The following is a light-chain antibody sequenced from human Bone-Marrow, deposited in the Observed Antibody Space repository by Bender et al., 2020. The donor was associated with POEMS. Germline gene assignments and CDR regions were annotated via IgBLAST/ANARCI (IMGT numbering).Light chain of an antibody. CDR2: DVN. CDR3: SSYAGNSVI. Sequence: QSALTQPASVSGSPGQSITISCTVTSSDVGGYNYVSWYQHRPGKAPKLIIYDVNKRPSGVTDRFSGSKSGNTASLTISGLQAEDEADYYCSSYAGNSVIFGGGTKLTVL. V-gene: IGLV2-14*03. CDR1: SSDVGGYNY. J-gene: IGLJ2*01.